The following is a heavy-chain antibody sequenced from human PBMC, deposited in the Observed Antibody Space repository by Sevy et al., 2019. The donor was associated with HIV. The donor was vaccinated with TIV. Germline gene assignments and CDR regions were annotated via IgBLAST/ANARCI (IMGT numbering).Heavy chain of an antibody. J-gene: IGHJ5*02. Sequence: SESLSLTCTVSGGSTNTYFWTWIRQPPGKGLEWIGYIYNRGSSNYNPSFKSRVTISVDTSKNQVSLKLSSVTAADTAVYYCARYYYDSSGPGSWFDPWGQGTLVTVSS. CDR3: ARYYYDSSGPGSWFDP. CDR1: GGSTNTYF. CDR2: IYNRGSS. D-gene: IGHD3-22*01. V-gene: IGHV4-59*01.